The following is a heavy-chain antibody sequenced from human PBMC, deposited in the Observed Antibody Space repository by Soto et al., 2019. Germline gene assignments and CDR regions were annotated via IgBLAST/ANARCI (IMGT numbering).Heavy chain of an antibody. V-gene: IGHV4-39*01. CDR2: IYYSGST. D-gene: IGHD5-12*01. CDR1: GGSISSSSYY. CDR3: ASLYVGGYAQLGYYYYYYMDV. J-gene: IGHJ6*03. Sequence: QLQLQESGPGLVKPSETLSLTCTVSGGSISSSSYYWGWIRQPPGKGLEWIGSIYYSGSTYYNPSLKSRVTISVDTSKNQFSLKLSSVTAADTAVYYCASLYVGGYAQLGYYYYYYMDVWGKGTTVTVSS.